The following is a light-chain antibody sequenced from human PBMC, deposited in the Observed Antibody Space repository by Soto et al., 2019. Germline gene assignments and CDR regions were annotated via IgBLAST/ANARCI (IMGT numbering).Light chain of an antibody. CDR3: HAWDTGIVV. CDR2: LNSDGSH. J-gene: IGLJ2*01. Sequence: QSVLTQSPSASASQGASVKLTCTLSSWHSTYAIAWLQQQPEKGPRSLIKLNSDGSHSKGSGIPDRFSGSASGAERYLTISGLQPEDEADYYCHAWDTGIVVFGGGTKVTVL. CDR1: SWHSTYA. V-gene: IGLV4-69*01.